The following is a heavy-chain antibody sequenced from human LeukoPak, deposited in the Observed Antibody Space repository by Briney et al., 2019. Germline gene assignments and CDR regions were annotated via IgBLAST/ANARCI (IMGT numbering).Heavy chain of an antibody. CDR2: IYNSGSA. CDR1: GGSISIFY. CDR3: TRDRELGF. J-gene: IGHJ4*02. D-gene: IGHD1-26*01. Sequence: SETLSLTCTVSGGSISIFYWNWIRQPPGKGLEWIGSIYNSGSATYNPSLKSRVTISGDTSKNQFSLKLTSVTAADTAVYYCTRDRELGFWGQGTLVTVSS. V-gene: IGHV4-59*01.